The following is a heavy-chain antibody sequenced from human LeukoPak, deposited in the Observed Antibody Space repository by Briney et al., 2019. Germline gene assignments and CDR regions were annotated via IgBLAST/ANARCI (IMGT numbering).Heavy chain of an antibody. Sequence: PSETLSLTCAVYGGSFSGYYWTWIRQCPGKGLEGIGEIDHSGRTIYNPSLKSRVTMSVDTSKNQFSLMLSSVTAADTAVYYCAGRNCDGGTCFFDYWGQGTLVTVSS. V-gene: IGHV4-34*01. CDR3: AGRNCDGGTCFFDY. D-gene: IGHD2-15*01. CDR1: GGSFSGYY. CDR2: IDHSGRT. J-gene: IGHJ4*02.